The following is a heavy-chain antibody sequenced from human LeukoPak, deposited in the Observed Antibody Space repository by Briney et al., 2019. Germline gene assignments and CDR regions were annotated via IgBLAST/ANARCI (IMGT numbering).Heavy chain of an antibody. CDR2: INHSGST. CDR3: ARGLITMIVEGAFDI. D-gene: IGHD3-22*01. J-gene: IGHJ3*02. Sequence: SETLSLTCAVYGGSFSGYYWSWIRQPPGKGLEWIGEINHSGSTNYNPSLKSRVTISVDTSKNQFSLKLSSVTAADTAVYYCARGLITMIVEGAFDIWGQGTMVTVSS. V-gene: IGHV4-34*01. CDR1: GGSFSGYY.